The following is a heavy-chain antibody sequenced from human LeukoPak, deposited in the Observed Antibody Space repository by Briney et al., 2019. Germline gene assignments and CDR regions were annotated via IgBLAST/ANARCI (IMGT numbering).Heavy chain of an antibody. CDR3: ARVPTGPQGYYYYMDV. CDR2: IYYSGST. J-gene: IGHJ6*03. Sequence: SETLSLTCTDSRGSISSYYWSWIRQPPGKGLEWIGYIYYSGSTNYNPSLKSRVTISVDTSKNQFSLKLSSVTAADTAMYYCARVPTGPQGYYYYMDVWGKGTTVTVSS. CDR1: RGSISSYY. D-gene: IGHD4-17*01. V-gene: IGHV4-59*01.